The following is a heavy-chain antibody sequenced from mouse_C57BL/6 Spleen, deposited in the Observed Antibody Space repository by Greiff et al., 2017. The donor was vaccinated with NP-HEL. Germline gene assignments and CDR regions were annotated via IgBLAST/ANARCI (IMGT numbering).Heavy chain of an antibody. Sequence: EVKLMESGPGLVKPSQSLSLTCSVTGYSITSGYYWNWIRQFPGNKLEWMGYISYDGSNNYNPSLKNRISITRDTSKNQFFLKLNSVTTEDTATYYCARSYGGPFAYWGQGTLVTVSA. D-gene: IGHD1-1*02. V-gene: IGHV3-6*01. CDR1: GYSITSGYY. CDR3: ARSYGGPFAY. CDR2: ISYDGSN. J-gene: IGHJ3*01.